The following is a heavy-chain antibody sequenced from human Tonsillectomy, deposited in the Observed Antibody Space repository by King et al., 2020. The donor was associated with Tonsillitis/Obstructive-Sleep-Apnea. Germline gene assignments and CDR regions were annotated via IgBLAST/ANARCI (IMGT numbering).Heavy chain of an antibody. CDR3: ARGPGGDYIWGSYRYISWFDP. Sequence: VQLVESGGGVVQPGRSLRLSCAASGFTFSSYAMHWVRQAPGKGLEWGAVISYDGSNKYYADSVKGRFTISRTNSKNTLYLQMNSLRAEDTAVYYCARGPGGDYIWGSYRYISWFDPWGQGTLVTVSS. V-gene: IGHV3-30*01. CDR2: ISYDGSNK. D-gene: IGHD3-16*02. CDR1: GFTFSSYA. J-gene: IGHJ5*02.